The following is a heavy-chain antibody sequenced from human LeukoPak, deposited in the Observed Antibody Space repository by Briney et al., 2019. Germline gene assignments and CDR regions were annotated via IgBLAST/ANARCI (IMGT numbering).Heavy chain of an antibody. CDR3: ARGGLGRSAFDI. CDR2: INWNGGST. J-gene: IGHJ3*02. V-gene: IGHV3-20*04. D-gene: IGHD2-15*01. Sequence: GGSLRLSCAASGFTFDDYGMSWVRHAPGKGLEWVSGINWNGGSTGNADSVKGRFTISRDNAKNSLYLQMNSLRAEDTALYYCARGGLGRSAFDIWGQGTMVTVSS. CDR1: GFTFDDYG.